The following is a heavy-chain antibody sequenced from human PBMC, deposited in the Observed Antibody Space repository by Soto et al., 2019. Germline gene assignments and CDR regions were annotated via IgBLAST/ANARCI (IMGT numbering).Heavy chain of an antibody. CDR3: ARPRYDSSGTPFDY. D-gene: IGHD3-22*01. CDR1: GFTFSSYW. J-gene: IGHJ4*02. Sequence: EVQLVESGGGLVQPGGSLRLSCAASGFTFSSYWMHWVRQVPGKGLVWVSRINSDGSSTSYADSVKGRFTISRDNAKNTLYLQKNSLRADDTAVYYCARPRYDSSGTPFDYWGQGTLVTVSS. V-gene: IGHV3-74*01. CDR2: INSDGSST.